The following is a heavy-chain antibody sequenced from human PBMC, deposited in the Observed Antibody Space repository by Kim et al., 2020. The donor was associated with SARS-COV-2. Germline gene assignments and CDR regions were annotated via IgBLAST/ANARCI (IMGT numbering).Heavy chain of an antibody. Sequence: SETLSLTCAVYGGSFSGYYWSWIRQTPGKGLEWIGEINLIGSTNYNRSLKSRVTISVDTSKKQFSLTLTSVTAADTAVYYCARVLKDTSCYNPWGQGTLV. J-gene: IGHJ5*02. D-gene: IGHD2-2*02. CDR3: ARVLKDTSCYNP. CDR1: GGSFSGYY. CDR2: INLIGST. V-gene: IGHV4-34*01.